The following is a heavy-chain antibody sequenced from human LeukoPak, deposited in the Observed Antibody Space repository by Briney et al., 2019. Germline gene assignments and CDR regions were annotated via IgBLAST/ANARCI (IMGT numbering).Heavy chain of an antibody. V-gene: IGHV4-61*02. J-gene: IGHJ5*02. CDR2: IYTSGST. Sequence: PSETLSLTCTVSGGSISSGSYYWSWIRQPAGKGLEWIGRIYTSGSTNYKPSLKSRVTISVDTSKNQFSLKLSSVTAADTAVYYCARSWSSYYNSRSFWFDPWGQGTLVTVSS. CDR3: ARSWSSYYNSRSFWFDP. CDR1: GGSISSGSYY. D-gene: IGHD3-10*01.